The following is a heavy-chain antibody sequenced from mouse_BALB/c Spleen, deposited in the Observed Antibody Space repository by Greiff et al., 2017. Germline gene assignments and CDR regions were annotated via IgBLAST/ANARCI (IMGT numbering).Heavy chain of an antibody. J-gene: IGHJ3*01. Sequence: QVHVKQSGPELVKPGASVRISCKASGYTFTSYYIHWVKQRPGQGLEWIGWIYPGNVNTKYNEKFKDKATLTADKSSSTAYMQLSSLTSEDSAVYFCARSAMITTSAWFAYWGQGTLVTVSA. V-gene: IGHV1S56*01. CDR1: GYTFTSYY. D-gene: IGHD2-4*01. CDR3: ARSAMITTSAWFAY. CDR2: IYPGNVNT.